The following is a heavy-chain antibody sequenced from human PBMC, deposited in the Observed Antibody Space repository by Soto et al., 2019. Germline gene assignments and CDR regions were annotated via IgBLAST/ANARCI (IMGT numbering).Heavy chain of an antibody. Sequence: QVQLVQSGGEVKKPGASVKVSCQASGYTFSDYAISWVRQAPGQGLEWMGWISASTRNTDQVQNFQGRVIITRDTSTNTAYMELRSLRSDDTAVYYCVRCYCSVGSCYACWHFDLWGRGTLVTVS. CDR3: VRCYCSVGSCYACWHFDL. J-gene: IGHJ2*01. D-gene: IGHD2-15*01. CDR1: GYTFSDYA. V-gene: IGHV1-18*01. CDR2: ISASTRNT.